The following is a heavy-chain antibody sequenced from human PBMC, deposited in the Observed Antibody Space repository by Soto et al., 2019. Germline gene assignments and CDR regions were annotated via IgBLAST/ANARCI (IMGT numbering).Heavy chain of an antibody. CDR3: ARDWWEEPAGKETVSQFDY. V-gene: IGHV3-33*01. CDR1: GFDFSNDG. Sequence: GGPLRLSCTTAGFDFSNDGIRWVRQARGRGRGWVAVIWSDGTKKFYAGSVRGRFTISRDNSKNTIYLQMNSLRAEDTAVYYCARDWWEEPAGKETVSQFDYWGQGTLVTVSS. D-gene: IGHD6-13*01. J-gene: IGHJ4*02. CDR2: IWSDGTKK.